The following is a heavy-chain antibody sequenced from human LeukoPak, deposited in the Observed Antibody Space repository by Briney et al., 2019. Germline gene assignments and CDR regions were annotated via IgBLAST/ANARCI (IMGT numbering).Heavy chain of an antibody. CDR2: IYYSGST. J-gene: IGHJ4*02. CDR1: GYSISSGYY. V-gene: IGHV4-61*01. Sequence: SETLSLTCAVSGYSISSGYYWGWIRQPPGKGLEWIGYIYYSGSTNYNPSLKSRVTISVDTSKNQFSLKLSSVTAADTAVYYCARAPSSGYYSWYFDYWGQGTLVTVSS. CDR3: ARAPSSGYYSWYFDY. D-gene: IGHD3-22*01.